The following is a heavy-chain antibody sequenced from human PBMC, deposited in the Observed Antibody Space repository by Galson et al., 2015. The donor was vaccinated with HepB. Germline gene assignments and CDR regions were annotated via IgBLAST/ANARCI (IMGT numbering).Heavy chain of an antibody. D-gene: IGHD5-12*01. J-gene: IGHJ4*02. CDR1: GYTFTGYY. CDR2: INPNSGGT. Sequence: SVKVSCKASGYTFTGYYMHWVRQAPGQGLEWMGWINPNSGGTNYAQKFQGRVTMTRDTSISTAYMELSRLRSDDTAVYYCARDHNIVATISDYWGQGTLVTVSS. V-gene: IGHV1-2*02. CDR3: ARDHNIVATISDY.